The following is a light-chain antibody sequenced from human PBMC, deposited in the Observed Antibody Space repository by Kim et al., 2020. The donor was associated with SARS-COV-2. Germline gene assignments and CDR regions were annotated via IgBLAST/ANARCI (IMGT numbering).Light chain of an antibody. V-gene: IGKV1-9*01. CDR1: QGISSY. J-gene: IGKJ4*01. CDR2: AAS. Sequence: DIQLTQSPSFLSASVGDRVTITCRASQGISSYLAWYQQKPGKAPKLLIYAASTLQSGVPSSFSGSGSGTEFTLTISSLQPEDFATYYCQQLNSYPLTFGEGTKVDI. CDR3: QQLNSYPLT.